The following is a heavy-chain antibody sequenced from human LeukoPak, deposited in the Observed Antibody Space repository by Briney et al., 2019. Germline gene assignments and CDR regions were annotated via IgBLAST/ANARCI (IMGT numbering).Heavy chain of an antibody. Sequence: SETLSLTCTVSGGSISSYYWSWIRQPPGKGLEWNGYIYYSGSTNYNPSLKSRVTISVDTSKNQFSLKLSSVTAADTAVYYCARLRFWFDPWGQGTLVTVSS. CDR2: IYYSGST. CDR3: ARLRFWFDP. J-gene: IGHJ5*02. CDR1: GGSISSYY. V-gene: IGHV4-59*08.